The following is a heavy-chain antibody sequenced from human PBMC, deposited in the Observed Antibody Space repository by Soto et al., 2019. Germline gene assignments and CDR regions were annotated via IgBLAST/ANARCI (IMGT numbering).Heavy chain of an antibody. Sequence: GGSLRLSCAASGFTFSSYWMHWVRQVPGKGLVWVSRISPDGKNTNYADSVKGQFTISRDNAKNTVFLQMNSLRVEDMAVYYCVRGASSGYYRIDYWGQGALVTVSS. CDR3: VRGASSGYYRIDY. D-gene: IGHD3-22*01. CDR1: GFTFSSYW. J-gene: IGHJ4*02. V-gene: IGHV3-74*01. CDR2: ISPDGKNT.